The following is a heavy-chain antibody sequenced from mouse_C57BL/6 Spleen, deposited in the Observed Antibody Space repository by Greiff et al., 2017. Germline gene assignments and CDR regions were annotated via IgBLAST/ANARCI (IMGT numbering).Heavy chain of an antibody. J-gene: IGHJ1*03. CDR2: ISYDGSN. CDR1: GYSITSGYY. Sequence: EVQRVESGPGLVKPSQSLSLTCSVTGYSITSGYYWNWIRQFPGNKLEWMGYISYDGSNNYNPSLKNRISITRDTSKNQFFLKLNSVTTEDTATYYCARISNYWYFDVWGTGTTVTVSS. V-gene: IGHV3-6*01. D-gene: IGHD2-5*01. CDR3: ARISNYWYFDV.